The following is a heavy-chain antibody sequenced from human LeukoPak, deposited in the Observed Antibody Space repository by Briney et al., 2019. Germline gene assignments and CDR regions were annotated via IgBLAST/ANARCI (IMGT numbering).Heavy chain of an antibody. V-gene: IGHV4-59*01. J-gene: IGHJ3*02. D-gene: IGHD5-24*01. CDR1: GGSISTYY. CDR2: IYYSGST. CDR3: ATDEMFPFDI. Sequence: ETVSLICTVSGGSISTYYWSWIRQPPGKGLEWIGYIYYSGSTNYNPSLKSRVTISVDTSKNQFSLKLSSVTAADTAVYYCATDEMFPFDIWGQAAMATVSS.